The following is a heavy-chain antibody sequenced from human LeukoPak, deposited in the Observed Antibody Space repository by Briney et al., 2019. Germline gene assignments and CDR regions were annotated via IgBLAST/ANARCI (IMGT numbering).Heavy chain of an antibody. V-gene: IGHV3-30*18. CDR3: AKSGAVVAGIDY. D-gene: IGHD6-13*01. J-gene: IGHJ4*02. CDR2: ILYDGSNK. CDR1: GFIFSSYG. Sequence: GGSLRLSCAASGFIFSSYGMHWVRQAPGKGLEWVAIILYDGSNKYYADSVKGRFTISRDNSKNTLYLQMNSLRPEDTAVYYCAKSGAVVAGIDYWGQGTLVTVSS.